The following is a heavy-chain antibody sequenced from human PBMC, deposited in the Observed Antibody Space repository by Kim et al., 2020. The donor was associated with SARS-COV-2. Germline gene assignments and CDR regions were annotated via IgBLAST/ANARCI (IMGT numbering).Heavy chain of an antibody. Sequence: SETLSLTCTVSGGSVSSGSYYWSWIRQPPGKGLEWIGYIYYSGSTNYNPSLKSRVTISVDTSKNQFSLKLSSVTAADTAVYYCARDIRYSSSWFDPWGQGTLVTVSS. J-gene: IGHJ5*02. V-gene: IGHV4-61*01. CDR1: GGSVSSGSYY. CDR3: ARDIRYSSSWFDP. D-gene: IGHD6-13*01. CDR2: IYYSGST.